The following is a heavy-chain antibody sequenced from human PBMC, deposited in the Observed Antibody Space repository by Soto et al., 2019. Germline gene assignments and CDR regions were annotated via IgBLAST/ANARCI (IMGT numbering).Heavy chain of an antibody. D-gene: IGHD6-13*01. V-gene: IGHV3-30-3*01. J-gene: IGHJ4*02. Sequence: LRLSCAASGFTFSSYAMHWVRQAPGKGLEWVAVISYDGSNKYYADSVKGRFTISRDNSKNTLYLQMNSLRAEDTAVYYCARGYSSSWYNNWGQGTLVTVSS. CDR2: ISYDGSNK. CDR1: GFTFSSYA. CDR3: ARGYSSSWYNN.